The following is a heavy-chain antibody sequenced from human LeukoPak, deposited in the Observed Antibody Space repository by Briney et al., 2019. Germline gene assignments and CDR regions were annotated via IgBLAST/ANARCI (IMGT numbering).Heavy chain of an antibody. CDR3: AKNRGGTYKYYMDV. V-gene: IGHV3-23*01. Sequence: GGSLRLSCAASGFTFNNYAMSWVRQAPGMGLEWLSYVSGSGGATYYAASAKGRFTISGDNSKNTVYLQMGSLRAEDTAVYYCAKNRGGTYKYYMDVWGNGTTVTVSS. CDR2: VSGSGGAT. J-gene: IGHJ6*03. CDR1: GFTFNNYA. D-gene: IGHD1-1*01.